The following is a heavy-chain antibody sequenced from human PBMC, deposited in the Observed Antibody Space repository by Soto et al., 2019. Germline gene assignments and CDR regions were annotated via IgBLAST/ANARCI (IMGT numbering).Heavy chain of an antibody. D-gene: IGHD6-19*01. J-gene: IGHJ4*02. V-gene: IGHV4-59*08. CDR1: GGSISSYY. CDR3: AVGQYSSGWYTLFGY. CDR2: IYYSGST. Sequence: SETLSLTCTVSGGSISSYYWSWIRQPPGKGLEWIGYIYYSGSTNYNPSLKSRVTISVDTSKNQFSLKLSSVTAADTAVYYCAVGQYSSGWYTLFGYWGQGTLVTVSS.